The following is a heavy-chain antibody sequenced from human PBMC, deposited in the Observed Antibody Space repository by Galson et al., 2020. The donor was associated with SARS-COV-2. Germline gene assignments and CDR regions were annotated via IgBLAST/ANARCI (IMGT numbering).Heavy chain of an antibody. CDR3: ASLDYGDYPNFRFYYYYGMDV. CDR2: IYYSGST. J-gene: IGHJ6*02. Sequence: SETLSLTCTVSGGSISSSSYYWGWIRQPPGKGLEWIGSIYYSGSTYYNPSLKSRVTISVDTSKNQFSLKLSSVTAADTAVYYCASLDYGDYPNFRFYYYYGMDVWGQGTTVTVSS. V-gene: IGHV4-39*01. D-gene: IGHD4-17*01. CDR1: GGSISSSSYY.